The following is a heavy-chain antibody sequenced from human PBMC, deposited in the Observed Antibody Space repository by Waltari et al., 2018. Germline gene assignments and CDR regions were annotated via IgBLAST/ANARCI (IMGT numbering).Heavy chain of an antibody. CDR1: GDFSSDAH. CDR3: ARLPTKYYDSLGWGFFDQ. J-gene: IGHJ4*02. V-gene: IGHV4-59*08. D-gene: IGHD3-22*01. Sequence: QLQESDPGLVKPSETLSLTCTVSGDFSSDAHWTWIRQAPGKGLEWIAYLRNTGATKCTPSLESRVTISAVTSKKQFSLRLTSVTAADTAVYYCARLPTKYYDSLGWGFFDQWGQGILVTVSS. CDR2: LRNTGAT.